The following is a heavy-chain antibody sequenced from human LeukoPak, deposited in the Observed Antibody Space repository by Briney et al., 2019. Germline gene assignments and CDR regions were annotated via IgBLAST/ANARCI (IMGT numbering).Heavy chain of an antibody. CDR1: GGSFSGYY. Sequence: PSETLSLTCAVYGGSFSGYYWSWIRQPPGKGLEWIGEINHSGSTNYNPSLKSRVTISVDTSKNQFSLKLSSVTAADTAVYYCARGASVYCTNGVCYYSFDAFDIWGQGTMVTVSS. CDR3: ARGASVYCTNGVCYYSFDAFDI. CDR2: INHSGST. D-gene: IGHD2-8*01. J-gene: IGHJ3*02. V-gene: IGHV4-34*01.